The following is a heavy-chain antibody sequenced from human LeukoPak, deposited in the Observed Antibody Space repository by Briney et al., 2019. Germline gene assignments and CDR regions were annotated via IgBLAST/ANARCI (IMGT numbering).Heavy chain of an antibody. CDR3: ARDTLWFGELLWDGGWFDP. J-gene: IGHJ5*02. CDR2: INAGNGNT. CDR1: GFTFSSYA. V-gene: IGHV1-3*01. D-gene: IGHD3-10*01. Sequence: GGSLRLSCAASGFTFSSYAMHWVRQAPGQRLEWMGWINAGNGNTKYSQKFQGRVTITRDTSASTAYMELSSLRSEDTAVYYCARDTLWFGELLWDGGWFDPWGQGTLVTVSS.